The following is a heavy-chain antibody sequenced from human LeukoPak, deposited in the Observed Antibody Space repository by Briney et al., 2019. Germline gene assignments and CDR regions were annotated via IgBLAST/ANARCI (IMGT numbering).Heavy chain of an antibody. CDR1: GYSLTAYH. CDR2: INIDSGGT. J-gene: IGHJ4*02. CDR3: VRDHLHYFDY. V-gene: IGHV1-2*02. Sequence: GASVKVSCKASGYSLTAYHIHWVRQAPGQGPEWMGWINIDSGGTNYAQKFQGRVTMTRDTSISTAYMEMSSLRSDDTAVYYCVRDHLHYFDYWGQGTLVTVSS.